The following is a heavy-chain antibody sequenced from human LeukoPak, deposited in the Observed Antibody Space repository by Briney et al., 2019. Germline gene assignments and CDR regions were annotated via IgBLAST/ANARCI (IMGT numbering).Heavy chain of an antibody. J-gene: IGHJ4*02. CDR3: AKLPTYDFLRGYHID. V-gene: IGHV3-23*01. CDR2: ITASGGNT. CDR1: GSTFSNYA. D-gene: IGHD3-3*01. Sequence: GGSLRLPYVVSGSTFSNYAMSWLRQAPGKGLEWVSGITASGGNTYYADPVKGRFTISRDNSNNILYLQMTSLRAEDTAVYYCAKLPTYDFLRGYHIDWGQETLVTVSS.